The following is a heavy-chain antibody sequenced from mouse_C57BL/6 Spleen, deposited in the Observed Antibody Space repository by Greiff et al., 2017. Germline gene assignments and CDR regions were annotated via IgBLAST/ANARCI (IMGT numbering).Heavy chain of an antibody. V-gene: IGHV1-52*01. CDR3: ERGDNYGSSYGD. D-gene: IGHD1-1*01. CDR2: IDPSDSET. CDR1: GYTFTSYW. Sequence: QVQLQQPGAELVRPGSSVKLSCKASGYTFTSYWMHWVKQRPIQGLEWIGNIDPSDSETHYTQKFTDKATLTVDKSSSTACMQLSSLTSEDSAVXDCERGDNYGSSYGDWGQGTTLTVSS. J-gene: IGHJ2*01.